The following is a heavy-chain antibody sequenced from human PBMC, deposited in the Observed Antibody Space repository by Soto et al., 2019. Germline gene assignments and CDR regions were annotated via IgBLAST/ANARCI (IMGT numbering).Heavy chain of an antibody. CDR3: ARGKSWYYFDY. CDR1: GFTFSSYG. J-gene: IGHJ4*02. CDR2: IWYDGSNK. V-gene: IGHV3-33*01. Sequence: GGSLRLSCAASGFTFSSYGMHWVRQAPGKGLEWVAVIWYDGSNKYYSDSVKGRFTISRDNSKNTLYLQMNSLRAEDTAVYYCARGKSWYYFDYWGQGTLVTVSS.